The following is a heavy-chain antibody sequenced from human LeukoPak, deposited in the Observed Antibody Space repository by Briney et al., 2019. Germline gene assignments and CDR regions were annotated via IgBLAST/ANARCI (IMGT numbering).Heavy chain of an antibody. J-gene: IGHJ4*02. D-gene: IGHD6-6*01. CDR3: ARDSRSSSSAYYFDY. V-gene: IGHV1-69*05. Sequence: ASVKVSCKTSGGTFSSYAISWVRQAPGQGLEWMGGIIPIFGTANYAQKFQGRVTITTDESTSTAYMELSSLRSEDTAVYYCARDSRSSSSAYYFDYWGQGTLVTVSS. CDR2: IIPIFGTA. CDR1: GGTFSSYA.